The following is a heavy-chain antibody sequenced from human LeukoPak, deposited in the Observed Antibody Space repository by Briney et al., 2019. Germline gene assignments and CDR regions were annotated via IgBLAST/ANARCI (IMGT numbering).Heavy chain of an antibody. CDR2: ISGSGGNT. D-gene: IGHD6-13*01. J-gene: IGHJ4*02. CDR3: AKGSLGSWYFFDY. Sequence: GGSLRVSCAASGFTFSSYAMSWVRQAPGKRPEWVSTISGSGGNTYYADSVKGRFTISRDNSKNTLWLQMNSLRAEDTALYYCAKGSLGSWYFFDYWGQGTLVTVSS. V-gene: IGHV3-23*01. CDR1: GFTFSSYA.